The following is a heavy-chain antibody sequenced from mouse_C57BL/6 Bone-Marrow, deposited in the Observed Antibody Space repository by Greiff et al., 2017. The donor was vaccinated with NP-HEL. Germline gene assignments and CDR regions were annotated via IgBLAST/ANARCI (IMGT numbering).Heavy chain of an antibody. J-gene: IGHJ2*01. CDR3: ARDAPGYFDY. V-gene: IGHV3-6*01. Sequence: DVKLQESGPGLVKPSQSLSLTCSVTGYSITSGYYWNWIRQFPGNKLEWMGYISYDGSNNYNPSLKNRISITRDTSKNQFFLKLNSVTTEDTATYYCARDAPGYFDYWGQGTTLTVSS. CDR2: ISYDGSN. CDR1: GYSITSGYY.